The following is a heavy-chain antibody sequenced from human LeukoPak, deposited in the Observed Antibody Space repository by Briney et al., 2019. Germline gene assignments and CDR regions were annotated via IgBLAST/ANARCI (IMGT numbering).Heavy chain of an antibody. CDR2: ISAYNGNT. Sequence: EASVKVSCKASGYTFTSYGISWVRQAPGQGLEWMGWISAYNGNTNYAQKLQGRVTMTTDTSTSTAYMELRSLRSDDTAVYYCARDLVHYYDSSGYFEDWGQGTLVTVSS. J-gene: IGHJ4*02. V-gene: IGHV1-18*01. D-gene: IGHD3-22*01. CDR1: GYTFTSYG. CDR3: ARDLVHYYDSSGYFED.